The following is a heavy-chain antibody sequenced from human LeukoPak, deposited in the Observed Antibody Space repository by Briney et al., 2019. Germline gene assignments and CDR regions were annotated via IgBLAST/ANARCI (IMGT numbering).Heavy chain of an antibody. CDR1: GFTFSDYY. D-gene: IGHD1-26*01. CDR3: ARGELFANCLTH. J-gene: IGHJ4*02. Sequence: PGGSLRLSCAASGFTFSDYYMSWIRQAPGKGLEWVSYISSSSSYTNYADSVKGRFTISRDNAKNSLYLQMNSLRAEDTAVYYCARGELFANCLTHWGQGTLVTVSS. CDR2: ISSSSSYT. V-gene: IGHV3-11*06.